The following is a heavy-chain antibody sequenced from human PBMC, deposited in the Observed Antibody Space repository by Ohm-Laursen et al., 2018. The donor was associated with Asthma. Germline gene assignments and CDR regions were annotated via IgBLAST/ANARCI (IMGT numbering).Heavy chain of an antibody. CDR3: AREKGEEWELLRELYF. D-gene: IGHD1-26*01. CDR1: GGSINSGNNY. J-gene: IGHJ4*02. V-gene: IGHV4-31*03. CDR2: IYYSGLT. Sequence: SQTLSLTCTVSGGSINSGNNYWSWIRQHPGKGLEWIGYIYYSGLTYSNPSLRSRVIISVDTSKNQFSLNLTSVTAADTAVYYCAREKGEEWELLRELYFWGQGTLLTVSS.